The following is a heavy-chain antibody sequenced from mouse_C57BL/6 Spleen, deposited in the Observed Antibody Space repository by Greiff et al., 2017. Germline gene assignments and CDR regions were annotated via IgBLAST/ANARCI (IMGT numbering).Heavy chain of an antibody. Sequence: EVKLMESGAELVRPGASVKLSCTASGFNIKDYYMHWVKQRPEQGLEWIGRIDPEDGDTEYAPKFQGKATMTADTSSNTAYLQLSSLTSEDTAVYYCTTVYYGSSNYAMDYWGQGTSVTVSS. V-gene: IGHV14-1*01. CDR3: TTVYYGSSNYAMDY. J-gene: IGHJ4*01. D-gene: IGHD1-1*01. CDR1: GFNIKDYY. CDR2: IDPEDGDT.